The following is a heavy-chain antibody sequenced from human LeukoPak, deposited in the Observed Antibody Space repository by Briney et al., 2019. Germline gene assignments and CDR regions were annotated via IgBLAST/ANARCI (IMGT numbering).Heavy chain of an antibody. V-gene: IGHV4-39*07. CDR1: GGSISSSSYY. D-gene: IGHD6-6*01. J-gene: IGHJ4*02. CDR3: ARVDRKEQLVDY. Sequence: SETLSLTCTVSGGSISSSSYYWVWIRQPPGKGLEGIGSIYYSGSTYYNPSLKSRVTISVDTSKNQFSLKLSSVTAADTAVYYCARVDRKEQLVDYWGQGTLVTVSS. CDR2: IYYSGST.